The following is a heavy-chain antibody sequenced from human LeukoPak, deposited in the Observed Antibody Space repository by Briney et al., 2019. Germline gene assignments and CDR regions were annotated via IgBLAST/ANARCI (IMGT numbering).Heavy chain of an antibody. CDR2: IWYDGSNK. V-gene: IGHV3-33*01. CDR1: GFTFGSYV. CDR3: SRDSCGSDYQAFDY. J-gene: IGHJ4*02. Sequence: PGGSLRLSCAASGFTFGSYVMHWVRQAPGKGLEWVAVIWYDGSNKYYADSVKGRFTISRDNSKNTLYLQMNSLRAEDTAVYYCSRDSCGSDYQAFDYRGQGTLVTVSS. D-gene: IGHD1-26*01.